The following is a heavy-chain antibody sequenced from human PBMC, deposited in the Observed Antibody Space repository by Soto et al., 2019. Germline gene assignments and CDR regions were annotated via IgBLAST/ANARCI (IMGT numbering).Heavy chain of an antibody. CDR3: AKSAQYYYDSSAFDI. V-gene: IGHV3-23*01. Sequence: GGSLRLSCAASGFTFSSYAMSWVRQAPRKGLEWVSAISGSGGSTYYADSVKGRFTISRDNSKNTLYLQMNSLGAEDTAVYYCAKSAQYYYDSSAFDIWGQGTMVTVSS. J-gene: IGHJ3*02. CDR2: ISGSGGST. CDR1: GFTFSSYA. D-gene: IGHD3-22*01.